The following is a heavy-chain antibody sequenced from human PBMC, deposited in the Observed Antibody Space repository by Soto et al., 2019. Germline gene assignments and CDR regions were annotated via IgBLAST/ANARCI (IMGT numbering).Heavy chain of an antibody. CDR2: IGTAGDT. J-gene: IGHJ4*02. D-gene: IGHD3-22*01. Sequence: GGSLRLSCAASGFTFSSYDMHWVRQATGKGLEWVSAIGTAGDTYYPGSVKGRFTISRENAKNSLYLQMSSLRAGDTAVYYCAKAIRFDDSSGYYLDYWGQGTLVTVSS. CDR3: AKAIRFDDSSGYYLDY. V-gene: IGHV3-13*01. CDR1: GFTFSSYD.